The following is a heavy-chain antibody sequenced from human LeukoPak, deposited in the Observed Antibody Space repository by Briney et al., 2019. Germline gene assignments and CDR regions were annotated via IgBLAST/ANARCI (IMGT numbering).Heavy chain of an antibody. Sequence: GASVKVSCKASGYTLNKFGMSWVRQAPGQGLEWLGWINTYNGNTKLGEKFQGRVTRTTDTSTSTVYMELTSLRTDDTAVYFCARDTPQHLKRFDYWGQGTLVTVSS. CDR3: ARDTPQHLKRFDY. CDR1: GYTLNKFG. J-gene: IGHJ4*02. V-gene: IGHV1-18*01. CDR2: INTYNGNT. D-gene: IGHD6-13*01.